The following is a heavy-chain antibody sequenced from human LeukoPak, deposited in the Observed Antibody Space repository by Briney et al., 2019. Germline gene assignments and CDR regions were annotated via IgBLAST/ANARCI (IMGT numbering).Heavy chain of an antibody. Sequence: GGSLRLSCAASGFSISSNYMTWVRQAPGKGLEWVSVIYSGGATYFADSVKGRFTISRDNSKNTLYLQMNSLRVDDTATYYCAKGVGVRGIIPQTIDYWGQGTLVLVSS. D-gene: IGHD3-10*01. V-gene: IGHV3-53*01. CDR1: GFSISSNY. CDR2: IYSGGAT. CDR3: AKGVGVRGIIPQTIDY. J-gene: IGHJ4*02.